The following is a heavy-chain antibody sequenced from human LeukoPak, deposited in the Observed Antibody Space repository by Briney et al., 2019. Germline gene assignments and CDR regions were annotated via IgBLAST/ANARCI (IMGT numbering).Heavy chain of an antibody. Sequence: GASVKVSCKASGYTFTGYYMHWVRQAPGQGLEWMGWINPNSDGTNYAQKFQGRVTMTRDTSISTAYMELSRLRSDDTAVYYCAREALTYYFDYWGQGTLVTVSS. J-gene: IGHJ4*02. CDR1: GYTFTGYY. V-gene: IGHV1-2*02. CDR2: INPNSDGT. CDR3: AREALTYYFDY.